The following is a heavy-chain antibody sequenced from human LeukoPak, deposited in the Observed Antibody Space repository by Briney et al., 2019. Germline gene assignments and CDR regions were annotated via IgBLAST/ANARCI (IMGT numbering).Heavy chain of an antibody. CDR3: AKDWASRRGIAAADAHDAFDI. J-gene: IGHJ3*02. CDR1: GFTFSSYA. CDR2: ISGSGGST. D-gene: IGHD6-13*01. V-gene: IGHV3-23*01. Sequence: PGGSLRLSCAASGFTFSSYAMSWVRQAPGKGLEWVSAISGSGGSTYYADSVKGRFTISRDNSKNTLYLQMNSLRAEDTAVYYCAKDWASRRGIAAADAHDAFDIWGQGTMVTVSS.